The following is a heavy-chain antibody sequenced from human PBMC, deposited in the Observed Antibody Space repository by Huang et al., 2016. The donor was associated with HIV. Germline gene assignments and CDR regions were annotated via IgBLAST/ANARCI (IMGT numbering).Heavy chain of an antibody. CDR2: RILMIGAS. J-gene: IGHJ3*02. CDR1: GGTFSSYG. V-gene: IGHV1-69*01. Sequence: QVQLVQSGAEVKKPGSSVKVSCKASGGTFSSYGFNWVRQAPGQGPGWVGVRILMIGASNDAQKLQGRGTITADESTNTIYMELSSLRPEDTAVYYCARTYYYDSSGSIDAFDIWGQGTMVTVSS. CDR3: ARTYYYDSSGSIDAFDI. D-gene: IGHD3-22*01.